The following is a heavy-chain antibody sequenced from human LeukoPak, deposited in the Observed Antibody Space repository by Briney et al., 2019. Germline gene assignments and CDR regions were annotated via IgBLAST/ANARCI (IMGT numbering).Heavy chain of an antibody. Sequence: GGSLRLSCAASGFTFTSYWMSWVRQAAGKGLEWVANIKQDGSEKYYVDSAKGRFTISRDNAKNSLYLQMNSLRAEDTAVFYCARDTPAERGYSYGPEVWGQGTMVTVSS. CDR1: GFTFTSYW. J-gene: IGHJ3*01. CDR2: IKQDGSEK. V-gene: IGHV3-7*04. CDR3: ARDTPAERGYSYGPEV. D-gene: IGHD5-18*01.